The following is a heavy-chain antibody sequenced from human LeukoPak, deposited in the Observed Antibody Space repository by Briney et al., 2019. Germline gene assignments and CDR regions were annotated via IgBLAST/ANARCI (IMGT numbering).Heavy chain of an antibody. CDR1: GFTFSSYS. D-gene: IGHD3-10*01. J-gene: IGHJ4*02. V-gene: IGHV3-21*01. Sequence: GGSLRLSCAASGFTFSSYSMNWVRQAPGKGLEWVSSISSSSSYIYYADSVKGRFTISRDNAKNSPYLQMNSLRAEDTAVYYCARGHYYGSGSPSPFDYWGQGTLVTVSS. CDR3: ARGHYYGSGSPSPFDY. CDR2: ISSSSSYI.